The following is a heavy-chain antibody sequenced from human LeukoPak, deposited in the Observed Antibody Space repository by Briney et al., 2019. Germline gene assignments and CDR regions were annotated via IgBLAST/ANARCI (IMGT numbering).Heavy chain of an antibody. V-gene: IGHV3-33*01. CDR2: IRSDGSNK. J-gene: IGHJ4*02. CDR3: ARDSPGAPSDLDY. D-gene: IGHD3-10*01. CDR1: GFTFSNFA. Sequence: PGGSLRLSCEASGFTFSNFAMHGAARPPARGWEGLAVIRSDGSNKQYADSVEGRFTISRDNSENMLYLQMNSLRDEDTAVYFCARDSPGAPSDLDYWGQGTLVTVSS.